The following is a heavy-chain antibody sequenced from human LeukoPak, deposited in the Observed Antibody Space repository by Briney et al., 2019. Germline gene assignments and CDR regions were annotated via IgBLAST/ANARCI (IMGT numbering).Heavy chain of an antibody. CDR3: ARAADPFDF. D-gene: IGHD6-19*01. V-gene: IGHV3-30*04. Sequence: GGSLRLSCAASAFIFSDYPMHWVRQAPGKGLEWMAVISYDGREKYYAASVKGRFTISRDNSKNTLYLQMNSLRVEDTAIYYCARAADPFDFWGQGTLVTVSS. J-gene: IGHJ4*02. CDR1: AFIFSDYP. CDR2: ISYDGREK.